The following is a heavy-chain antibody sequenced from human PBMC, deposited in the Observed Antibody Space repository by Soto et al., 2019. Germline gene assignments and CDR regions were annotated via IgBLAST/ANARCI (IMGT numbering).Heavy chain of an antibody. V-gene: IGHV1-69*18. D-gene: IGHD3-10*02. CDR1: GDTFSSYA. Sequence: QVQLVQSGAEVKKPGSSVKVSCKASGDTFSSYAISWVRQAPGKGLEWMGKIIPTFGRTNYAQKFQGRLTISADDSTSTAYMELTSLESDDTAVYYCARDPLSSFARDVWGQGTTVTVSS. CDR2: IIPTFGRT. J-gene: IGHJ6*02. CDR3: ARDPLSSFARDV.